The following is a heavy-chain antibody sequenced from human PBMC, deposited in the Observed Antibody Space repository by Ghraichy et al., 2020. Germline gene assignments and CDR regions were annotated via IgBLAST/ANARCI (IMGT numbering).Heavy chain of an antibody. D-gene: IGHD4-17*01. V-gene: IGHV1-2*06. CDR1: GYTFTGYY. J-gene: IGHJ6*02. CDR3: ARRRRWEGYGDYEDYYYYGMDV. CDR2: INPNSGGT. Sequence: ASVKVSCKASGYTFTGYYMHWVRQAPGQGLEWMGRINPNSGGTNYAQKFQGRVTMTRDTSISTAYMELSRLRSDDTAVYYCARRRRWEGYGDYEDYYYYGMDVWGQGTTVTVSS.